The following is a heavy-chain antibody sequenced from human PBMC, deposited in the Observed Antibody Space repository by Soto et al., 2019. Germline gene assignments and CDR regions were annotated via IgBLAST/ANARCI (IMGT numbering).Heavy chain of an antibody. D-gene: IGHD6-19*01. CDR2: ISGSGGST. CDR1: GFTFSSYA. V-gene: IGHV3-23*01. J-gene: IGHJ4*02. CDR3: AKEPPEPGKATVAGTPLALY. Sequence: EVQLLESGGGLVQPGGSLRLSCAASGFTFSSYAMSWVRQAPGKGLEWVSAISGSGGSTYYADSVKGRFTISRDNSKNTLYLQMNSLRAEDTAVYYCAKEPPEPGKATVAGTPLALYWGQGTLVTVSS.